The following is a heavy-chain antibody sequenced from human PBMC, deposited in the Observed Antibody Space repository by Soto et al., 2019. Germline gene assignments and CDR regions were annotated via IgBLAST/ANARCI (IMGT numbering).Heavy chain of an antibody. Sequence: QVQLVQSGAEVKKPGASVKVSCKVSGYTLTELSMHWVRQAPGKGLEWMGGFDPEDGETIYAQNFQGSVTMTQDTSTDPAYMELSSLRSEDTAVYYGVWIGYSSSWTDYWGQGTLVTVSS. V-gene: IGHV1-24*01. CDR3: VWIGYSSSWTDY. CDR2: FDPEDGET. D-gene: IGHD6-13*01. J-gene: IGHJ4*02. CDR1: GYTLTELS.